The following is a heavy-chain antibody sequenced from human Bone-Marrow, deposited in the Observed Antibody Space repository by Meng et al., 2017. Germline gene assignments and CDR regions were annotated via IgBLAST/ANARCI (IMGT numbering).Heavy chain of an antibody. CDR1: GYTFSTYA. Sequence: QVQLVQSGAVVKKPGASVKVFCKASGYTFSTYAMHWVRQASGQGLEWMGWINAGDGNRKYSQKFLGRVTITRDTSASTAYMELSSLRSEDTAVYYCAREADGATFDYWGQGTLVTVSS. D-gene: IGHD1-26*01. V-gene: IGHV1-3*01. CDR3: AREADGATFDY. CDR2: INAGDGNR. J-gene: IGHJ4*02.